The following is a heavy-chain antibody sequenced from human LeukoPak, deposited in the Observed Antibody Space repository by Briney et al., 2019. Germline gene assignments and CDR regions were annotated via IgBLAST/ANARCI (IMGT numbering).Heavy chain of an antibody. D-gene: IGHD1-26*01. V-gene: IGHV3-48*03. CDR3: VRAPTTGAYYFDY. CDR2: ISSSSSTI. J-gene: IGHJ4*02. CDR1: GFTFSSYE. Sequence: GGSLRLSCAASGFTFSSYEMNWVRQAPGKGLEWVSYISSSSSTIYYADSLKGPFTISRDNTKNSLSLQMNSLRAEDTAVYYCVRAPTTGAYYFDYWGQVTLITVSS.